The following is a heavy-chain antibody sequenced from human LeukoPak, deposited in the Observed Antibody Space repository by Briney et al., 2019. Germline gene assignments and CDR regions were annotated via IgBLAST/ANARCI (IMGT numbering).Heavy chain of an antibody. CDR3: ASLRERSYYARGFDY. V-gene: IGHV4-39*01. Sequence: SETLSLTCTVSGGSISSSSYYWGWIRQPPGKGLEWIGSIYYSGSTYYNPSLKSRVTISVDTSKNPFSLKLSSVTAANTAVYYCASLRERSYYARGFDYWGQGTLVTVSS. D-gene: IGHD3-3*01. CDR1: GGSISSSSYY. J-gene: IGHJ4*02. CDR2: IYYSGST.